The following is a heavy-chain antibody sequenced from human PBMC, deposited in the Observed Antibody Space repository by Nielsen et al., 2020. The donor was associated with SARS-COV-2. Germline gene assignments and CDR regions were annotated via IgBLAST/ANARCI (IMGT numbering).Heavy chain of an antibody. D-gene: IGHD6-13*01. V-gene: IGHV3-30*18. Sequence: SLKISCEASGFTISRYGMHWVRQAPGKGLEWVTFISYDGSVKYYADSVKGRFTISTDLSNNTLYLQMNSLRVEDTAIYYCTKGAQLGDYWGQGTLLTVSS. J-gene: IGHJ4*02. CDR1: GFTISRYG. CDR2: ISYDGSVK. CDR3: TKGAQLGDY.